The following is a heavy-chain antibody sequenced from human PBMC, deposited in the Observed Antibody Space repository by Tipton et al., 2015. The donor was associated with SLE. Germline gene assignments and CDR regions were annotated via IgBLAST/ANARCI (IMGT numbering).Heavy chain of an antibody. J-gene: IGHJ4*02. CDR3: ARSHKESRGYFDY. D-gene: IGHD2-2*01. CDR1: GGSISSSSYY. V-gene: IGHV4-39*07. CDR2: IYYSGSP. Sequence: TLSLSCTVSGGSISSSSYYWGWIRQPPGKGLEWIGSIYYSGSPYYNPSLKSRVTISVDTSKNQFSLKLSSVTAADTAVYYCARSHKESRGYFDYWGQGTLVTVSS.